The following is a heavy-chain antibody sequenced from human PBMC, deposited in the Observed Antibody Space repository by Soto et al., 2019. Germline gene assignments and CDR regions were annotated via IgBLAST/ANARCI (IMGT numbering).Heavy chain of an antibody. J-gene: IGHJ4*02. Sequence: PSETLSLTCTVSGGSISSSSYYWGWIRQPPGKGLEWIGSIYYSGNTYYNPSLKSRVTISVDTAKNQFSLKLSSVTAADTAVYYCARQYYFGSGSYYNRPFAFWVQGTLVTVSS. V-gene: IGHV4-39*01. CDR3: ARQYYFGSGSYYNRPFAF. CDR2: IYYSGNT. D-gene: IGHD3-10*01. CDR1: GGSISSSSYY.